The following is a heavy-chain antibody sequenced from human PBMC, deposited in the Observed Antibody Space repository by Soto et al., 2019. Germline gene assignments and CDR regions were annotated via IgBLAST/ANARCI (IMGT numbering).Heavy chain of an antibody. Sequence: ASVKVSCKVSGYTLTELSMHWVRQAPGKGLEWMGGFDPEDGETIYAQKFQGRVTMTEGTSTDTAYMELSSLRSEDTAVYYCATECTASSGGSCYRFDYAFDIWGQGTMVTVSS. CDR2: FDPEDGET. V-gene: IGHV1-24*01. CDR3: ATECTASSGGSCYRFDYAFDI. CDR1: GYTLTELS. J-gene: IGHJ3*02. D-gene: IGHD2-15*01.